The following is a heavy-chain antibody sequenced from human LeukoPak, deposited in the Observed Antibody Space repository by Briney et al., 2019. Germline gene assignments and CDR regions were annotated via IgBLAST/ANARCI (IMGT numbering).Heavy chain of an antibody. CDR3: ARVIQQLRGIYYYYMDV. CDR1: GGSISSYY. D-gene: IGHD1-1*01. Sequence: SETLSLTCTVSGGSISSYYWSWIRQPAGKGLEWIGRIYTSGSTNYNPSLKSRVTMSVDTSKNQFSLKLSSVTAADTAVYYCARVIQQLRGIYYYYMDVWGKGTTVTVSS. J-gene: IGHJ6*03. CDR2: IYTSGST. V-gene: IGHV4-4*07.